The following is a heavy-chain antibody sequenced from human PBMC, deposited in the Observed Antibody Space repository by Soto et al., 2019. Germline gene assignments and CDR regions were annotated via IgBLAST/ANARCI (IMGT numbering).Heavy chain of an antibody. CDR1: GGSISSYY. V-gene: IGHV4-59*08. Sequence: SETLSLTCTVSGGSISSYYCSWIRQPPGKGLEWIGSIYYSGSTNYNPSLKSRVTISVDTSKNQFSLKLSSVTAADTAVYYCARRICADFWSGYCYFDYCGQGTLVTVSS. CDR2: IYYSGST. D-gene: IGHD3-3*01. CDR3: ARRICADFWSGYCYFDY. J-gene: IGHJ4*02.